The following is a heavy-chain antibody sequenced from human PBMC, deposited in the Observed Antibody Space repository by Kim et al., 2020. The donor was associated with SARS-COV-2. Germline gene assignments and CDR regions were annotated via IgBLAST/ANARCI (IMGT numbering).Heavy chain of an antibody. D-gene: IGHD5-12*01. CDR1: GGTFSSYA. J-gene: IGHJ4*02. V-gene: IGHV1-69*13. CDR2: IIPIFGTA. CDR3: ARIRDGYLMEYYFDY. Sequence: SVKVSCKASGGTFSSYAISWVRQAPGQGLEWMGGIIPIFGTANYAQKFQGRVTITADESTSTAYMELSSLRSEDTAVYYCARIRDGYLMEYYFDYWGQGTLVTVSS.